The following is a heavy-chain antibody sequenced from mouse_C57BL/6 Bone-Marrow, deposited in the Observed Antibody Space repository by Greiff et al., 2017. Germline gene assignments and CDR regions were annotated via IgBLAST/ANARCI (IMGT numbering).Heavy chain of an antibody. Sequence: EVQLQQSGPVLVKPGASVKMSCKASGYTFTDYYMNWVKQSHGKSLEWIGVINPYNGGTSYNQKFKGKATLTVDKSSSTAYMELNSLTSEDSAVYYCARSITPYWYFDVWGTGTTGTVAS. CDR1: GYTFTDYY. J-gene: IGHJ1*03. CDR3: ARSITPYWYFDV. D-gene: IGHD1-1*01. V-gene: IGHV1-19*01. CDR2: INPYNGGT.